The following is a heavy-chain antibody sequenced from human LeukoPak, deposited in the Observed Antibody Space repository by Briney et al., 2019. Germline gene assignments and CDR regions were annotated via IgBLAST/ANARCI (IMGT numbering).Heavy chain of an antibody. D-gene: IGHD4-23*01. Sequence: SETLSLTCAVSGGSFSGYYWSWIRQPPGKGLEWIGEINHSGSTNYNPSLKSRVTISVDTSKNQFSLKLSSVTAADTAVYYCARVSSTVVTRYYYMDVWGKGTTVTVSS. CDR1: GGSFSGYY. J-gene: IGHJ6*03. CDR3: ARVSSTVVTRYYYMDV. V-gene: IGHV4-34*01. CDR2: INHSGST.